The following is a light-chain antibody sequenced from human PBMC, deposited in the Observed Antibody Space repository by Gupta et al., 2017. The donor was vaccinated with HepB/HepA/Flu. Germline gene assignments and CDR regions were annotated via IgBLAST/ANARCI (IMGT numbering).Light chain of an antibody. J-gene: IGLJ2*01. CDR3: QSADSSGTSGVV. V-gene: IGLV3-25*03. CDR2: KDS. Sequence: SYELTQPPSVSVSPGQTARIPCSGDALPKQYAYWYQQKPGQAPVLVIYKDSERPSGIPERFSGSSSGTTVTLTISGVQAEDEADYYCQSADSSGTSGVVFGGGTKLTVL. CDR1: ALPKQY.